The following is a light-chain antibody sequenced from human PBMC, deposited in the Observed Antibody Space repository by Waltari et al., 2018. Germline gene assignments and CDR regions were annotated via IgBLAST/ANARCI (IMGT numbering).Light chain of an antibody. Sequence: QSVLTQPPSMSAAPGQKVTISCSGSSSNIGNNYVSWYQQLPGTAPKRLIYDNNKRPSEIPDRFSGSRSGTSATLGITGLQTGDEADYYCLTWDNSLSAGVFGGGTKLTVL. CDR3: LTWDNSLSAGV. CDR1: SSNIGNNY. J-gene: IGLJ3*02. CDR2: DNN. V-gene: IGLV1-51*01.